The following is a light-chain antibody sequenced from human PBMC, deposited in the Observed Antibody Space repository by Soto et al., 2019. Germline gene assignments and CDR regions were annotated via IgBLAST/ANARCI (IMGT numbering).Light chain of an antibody. Sequence: DIRLTQSPSSLSASVGDRVTITCRASQSISTYLNWFQQKPGQAPKLLIYAASSLQSGVPSRFSGSGSGTDFTLTISNLQPQDFATYYCQETYSVPFFSFGHGTTVDIK. J-gene: IGKJ3*01. CDR1: QSISTY. CDR3: QETYSVPFFS. CDR2: AAS. V-gene: IGKV1-39*01.